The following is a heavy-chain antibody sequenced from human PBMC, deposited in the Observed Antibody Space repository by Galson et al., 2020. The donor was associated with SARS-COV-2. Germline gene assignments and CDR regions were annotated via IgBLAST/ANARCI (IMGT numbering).Heavy chain of an antibody. V-gene: IGHV2-5*01. J-gene: IGHJ4*02. CDR3: AHSRLLRFLEWLSPEYYFDY. CDR2: ISWNDDK. CDR1: GFSLSTPGVG. D-gene: IGHD3-3*01. Sequence: SGPTLVKPTQTLTPTCPFSGFSLSTPGVGVGWIRQPPGKALEWPELISWNDDKPYLPPLKSRLTITKDTSKNQVVLTMTNMDPVDTATYYCAHSRLLRFLEWLSPEYYFDYWGQGTLVTVSS.